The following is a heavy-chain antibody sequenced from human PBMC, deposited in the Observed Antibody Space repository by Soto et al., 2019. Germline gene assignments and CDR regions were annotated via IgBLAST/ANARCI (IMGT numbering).Heavy chain of an antibody. V-gene: IGHV1-69*06. CDR1: GCTFSSYA. CDR2: IIPIFGTA. D-gene: IGHD5-12*01. Sequence: QVQLVQSGAEVKKPGSSVKVSCKASGCTFSSYAISWVRQAPGQGLEWMGGIIPIFGTANYAQNFQGRVTITADKSTSTAYLELSSLRYEDTDVYYCPTGRSGYSGYETYYYYGMDVWGQGTTVTVS. CDR3: PTGRSGYSGYETYYYYGMDV. J-gene: IGHJ6*02.